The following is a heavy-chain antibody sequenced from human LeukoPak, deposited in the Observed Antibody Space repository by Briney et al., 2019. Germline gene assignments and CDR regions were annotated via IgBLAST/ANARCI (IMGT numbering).Heavy chain of an antibody. D-gene: IGHD2-2*01. CDR2: INPNGGGT. CDR1: GYTFTGYY. Sequence: GASVKVSCKASGYTFTGYYMHWVRQAPGQGLEWMGWINPNGGGTNYAQKFQGRVTMTRDTSISTAYMELSRLRSDDTAVYYCATRYCSSTSCYAEYFQHWGQGTLVTVSS. J-gene: IGHJ1*01. V-gene: IGHV1-2*02. CDR3: ATRYCSSTSCYAEYFQH.